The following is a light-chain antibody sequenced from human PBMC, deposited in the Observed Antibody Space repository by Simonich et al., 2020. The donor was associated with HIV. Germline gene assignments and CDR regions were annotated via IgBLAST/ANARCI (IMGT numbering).Light chain of an antibody. V-gene: IGKV3D-20*01. CDR1: QRISSSF. CDR2: DAS. Sequence: EIVLTQSPGTLSLSPGERATPSRRASQRISSSFLAWYQQKPGLAPRLLIYDASTRATGIPDRFSGSGSGTDYTLTISRLEPEDFAVYYCQQYSSSVWTFGQGTKVGIK. J-gene: IGKJ1*01. CDR3: QQYSSSVWT.